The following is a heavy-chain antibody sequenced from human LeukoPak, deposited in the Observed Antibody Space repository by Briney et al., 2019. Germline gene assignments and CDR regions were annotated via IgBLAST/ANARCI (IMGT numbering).Heavy chain of an antibody. D-gene: IGHD2-15*01. CDR1: GGSISSYY. J-gene: IGHJ4*02. CDR3: ARGATHFDY. CDR2: IYYSGST. Sequence: SETLSLTCTVSGGSISSYYWSWIRQPPGKGLEWIGYIYYSGSTNYNPSLKSRVTISVDTSKNQFSLKPSSVTAADTAIYYCARGATHFDYWGQGTLVTVSS. V-gene: IGHV4-59*01.